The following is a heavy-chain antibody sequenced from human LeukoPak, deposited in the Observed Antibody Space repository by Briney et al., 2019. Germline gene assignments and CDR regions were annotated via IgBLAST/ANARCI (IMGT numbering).Heavy chain of an antibody. V-gene: IGHV3-30*18. CDR1: GFTLSSYG. CDR3: AKYDFSGGDY. D-gene: IGHD3-3*01. J-gene: IGHJ4*02. CDR2: ISYDGSNK. Sequence: RSLRLSCAASGFTLSSYGMHWVRQAPGKGLEWVAVISYDGSNKYYADSVKGRFTISRDNSKNTLYLQMNSLRAEDTAVYYCAKYDFSGGDYWGQGTLVTVSS.